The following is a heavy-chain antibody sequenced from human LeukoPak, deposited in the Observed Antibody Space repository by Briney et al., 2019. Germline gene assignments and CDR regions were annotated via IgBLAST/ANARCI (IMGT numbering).Heavy chain of an antibody. CDR3: ASSDRLDY. CDR1: GFTPSTTW. Sequence: GGSLRLSCAASGFTPSTTWMHWVRQAPGKGLVWVSRMFGDGSSTTYADSVRGRFTVSRDNAKNTVYLQMNSLRAEDTAVYYCASSDRLDYWGQGTLVTVSS. CDR2: MFGDGSST. V-gene: IGHV3-74*01. D-gene: IGHD1-14*01. J-gene: IGHJ4*02.